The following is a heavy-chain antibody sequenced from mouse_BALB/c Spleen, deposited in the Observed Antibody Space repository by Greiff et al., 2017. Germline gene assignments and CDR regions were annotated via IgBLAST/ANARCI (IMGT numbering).Heavy chain of an antibody. CDR1: GYTFTSYW. D-gene: IGHD2-1*01. CDR2: IYPGNVNT. Sequence: QVQLQQSGAELAKPGASVKMSCKASGYTFTSYWMHWVKQRPGQGLEWIGWIYPGNVNTKYNEKFKGKATLTADKSSSTAYMQLSSLTSEDSAVYFCARADYGNYWFAYWGQGTLVTVSA. CDR3: ARADYGNYWFAY. J-gene: IGHJ3*01. V-gene: IGHV1S56*01.